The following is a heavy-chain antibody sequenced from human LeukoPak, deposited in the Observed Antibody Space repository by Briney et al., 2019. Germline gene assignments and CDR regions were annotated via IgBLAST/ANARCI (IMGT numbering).Heavy chain of an antibody. CDR2: INPNSGGT. CDR1: GNTFTGYY. CDR3: TRDHCTSTNCYEDYYYGMDV. D-gene: IGHD2-2*01. J-gene: IGHJ6*04. V-gene: IGHV1-2*02. Sequence: ASVKLSGTSSGNTFTGYYMHLVRQAPGQGLEWMGWINPNSGGTDTAQKFQGRVTMTRDTSISTAYMELSRLRSDDTAVYYCTRDHCTSTNCYEDYYYGMDVWGEGTTGTVSS.